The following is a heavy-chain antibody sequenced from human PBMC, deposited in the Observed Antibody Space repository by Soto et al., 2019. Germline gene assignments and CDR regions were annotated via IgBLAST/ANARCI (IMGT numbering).Heavy chain of an antibody. CDR3: ARHGGTSCWYPRIYSYGMNV. D-gene: IGHD6-19*01. CDR2: IYYNGST. J-gene: IGHJ6*02. V-gene: IGHV4-39*01. CDR1: GDSITSSGSY. Sequence: QLQLQESGPGLVKPSETLSLTCTVSGDSITSSGSYWGWIRQPPGKGLEWIGSIYYNGSTYYNSSLTGRVTISVDTSTNHVALKLTAMAAASTAMYYCARHGGTSCWYPRIYSYGMNVWGQGTTVTVSS.